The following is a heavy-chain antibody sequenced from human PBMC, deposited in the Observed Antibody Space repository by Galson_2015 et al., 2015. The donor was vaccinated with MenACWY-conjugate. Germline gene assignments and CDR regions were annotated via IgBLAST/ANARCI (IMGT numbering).Heavy chain of an antibody. V-gene: IGHV3-74*01. CDR2: INRDGTST. J-gene: IGHJ4*02. D-gene: IGHD2-15*01. CDR1: GFTFSRYW. CDR3: VRDHGDVVAAVPGHYFAD. Sequence: SLRLSCAVSGFTFSRYWMHWVRQVPGKGLMWVSRINRDGTSTTYADSVKGRFTISRDNAKKTLDLQMNSLRAEDTAMSYCVRDHGDVVAAVPGHYFADWGRGTRVTVAS.